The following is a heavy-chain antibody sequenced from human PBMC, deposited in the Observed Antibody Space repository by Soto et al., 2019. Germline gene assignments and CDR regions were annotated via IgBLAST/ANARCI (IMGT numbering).Heavy chain of an antibody. CDR1: GFTLGAYA. CDR3: ARYRLATNLSDFDY. D-gene: IGHD3-3*02. J-gene: IGHJ4*02. Sequence: EVQLVESGGGLVQPGQSLRLSCTGSGFTLGAYAMSWVRQAPGKGLEWVGSIRSRAYGGTTEYAASVKGRFTISRDASKNIAYLQMNSLKTEDTAMYYCARYRLATNLSDFDYWGQGTLVTVSS. V-gene: IGHV3-49*04. CDR2: IRSRAYGGTT.